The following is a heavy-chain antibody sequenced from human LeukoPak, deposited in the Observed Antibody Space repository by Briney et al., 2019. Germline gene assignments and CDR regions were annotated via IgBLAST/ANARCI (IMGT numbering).Heavy chain of an antibody. Sequence: SETLSLTRTVSGGSISSSSYYWSWIRQPPGKGLEWIGEINHSGSTNYNPSLKSRVTISVDTSKNQFSLKLSSVTAADTAVYYCARQGTIAVAGSIDYWGQGTLVTVSS. V-gene: IGHV4-39*01. J-gene: IGHJ4*02. D-gene: IGHD6-19*01. CDR2: INHSGST. CDR1: GGSISSSSYY. CDR3: ARQGTIAVAGSIDY.